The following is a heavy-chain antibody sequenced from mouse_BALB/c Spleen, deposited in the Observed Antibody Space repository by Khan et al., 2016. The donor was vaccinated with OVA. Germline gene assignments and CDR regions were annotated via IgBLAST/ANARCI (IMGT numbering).Heavy chain of an antibody. CDR2: ISRYGDYT. V-gene: IGHV5-9*04. CDR3: ARARCGSFAH. CDR1: GFTFSAYT. D-gene: IGHD1-1*02. Sequence: VKLVESGGGLVKPGGSVKLSCAASGFTFSAYTMSWVRQTPGKRLEWVAPISRYGDYTYYPQNVTGRSTMSIDNATNTPYLQMRSLRSEDTAMYYCARARCGSFAHWGQGTLVTVSA. J-gene: IGHJ3*01.